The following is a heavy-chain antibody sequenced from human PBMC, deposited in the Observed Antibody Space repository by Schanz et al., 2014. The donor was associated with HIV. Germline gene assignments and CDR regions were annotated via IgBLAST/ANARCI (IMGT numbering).Heavy chain of an antibody. J-gene: IGHJ6*02. CDR1: GFTFSSYS. CDR3: TRDGGCSGNCYGYGMDV. Sequence: EVQLVESGGGLVQPGGSLRLSCAASGFTFSSYSMNWVRQAPGKGLEWVSHIIWNTNTVYYADSVKGRFTISRDNAKNSLYLQMHSLRDEDTAVYYCTRDGGCSGNCYGYGMDVWCQGTTVTVSS. D-gene: IGHD2-21*02. V-gene: IGHV3-48*02. CDR2: IIWNTNTV.